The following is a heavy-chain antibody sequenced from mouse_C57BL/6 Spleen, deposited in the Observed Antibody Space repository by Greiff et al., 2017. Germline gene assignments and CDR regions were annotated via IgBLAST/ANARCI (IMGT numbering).Heavy chain of an antibody. D-gene: IGHD3-2*02. CDR3: ARAEAAQAPYAMDY. Sequence: QVQLQQPGAELVKPGASVKLSCKASGYTFTSYWMHWVKQRPGRGLEWIGRIDPNSGGTKYNEKFKSKDTLTVDKPSSTAYMQLSSLTSEDSAVYYCARAEAAQAPYAMDYWSQGTSVTGAS. V-gene: IGHV1-72*01. CDR2: IDPNSGGT. J-gene: IGHJ4*01. CDR1: GYTFTSYW.